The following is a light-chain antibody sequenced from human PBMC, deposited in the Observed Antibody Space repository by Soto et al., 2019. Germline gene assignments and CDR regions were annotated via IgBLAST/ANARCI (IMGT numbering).Light chain of an antibody. CDR1: SSNIENNY. CDR3: SSFTSSSTVV. CDR2: RND. V-gene: IGLV1-47*01. J-gene: IGLJ2*01. Sequence: QSVLTQPPSASGTPGQRVTISCSGSSSNIENNYVYWYHQLPRTAPKLLIYRNDQRPSGVPDRFSGSKSGTSASLAISGLRSEDEADYYCSSFTSSSTVVFGGGTKVTVL.